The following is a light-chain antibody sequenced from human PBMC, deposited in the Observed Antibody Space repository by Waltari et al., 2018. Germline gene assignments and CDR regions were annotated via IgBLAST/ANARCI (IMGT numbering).Light chain of an antibody. Sequence: DIVLTQSPATLSLSPGDTATLSCRASQSVGSYLAWYQQKPGQPPRLLIYDASNRATGFPARFRGSGSGTEFTLTISSLEAEDFAVYYCQQRSNWTPHTFGQGARLDIK. CDR1: QSVGSY. CDR3: QQRSNWTPHT. CDR2: DAS. V-gene: IGKV3-11*01. J-gene: IGKJ2*01.